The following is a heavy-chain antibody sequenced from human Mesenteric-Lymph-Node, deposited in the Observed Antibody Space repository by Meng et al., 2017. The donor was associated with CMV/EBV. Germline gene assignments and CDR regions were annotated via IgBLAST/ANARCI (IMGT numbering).Heavy chain of an antibody. CDR1: GFTFNSYG. CDR3: ARDDFSYYDSASRDYGMDV. CDR2: IRYDGSEK. J-gene: IGHJ6*02. V-gene: IGHV3-30*02. Sequence: GGSLRLSCAASGFTFNSYGIHWVRLAPGKGLDWVAFIRYDGSEKYYADSVKGRFTISRDDSKDTLYLQMNSLRPDDTAVYYCARDDFSYYDSASRDYGMDVWGQGTTVTVSS. D-gene: IGHD3-22*01.